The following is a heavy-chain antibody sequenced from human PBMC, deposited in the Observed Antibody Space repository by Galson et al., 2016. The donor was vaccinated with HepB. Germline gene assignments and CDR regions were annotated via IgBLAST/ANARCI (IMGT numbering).Heavy chain of an antibody. Sequence: SLRLSCAASGFTFSSYGMHWVRQAPGKGLEWVAVISYDGRNKYYADSVKGRFTISRDNSKNTLYLQMNSLRAEDTAVYYCAKVGSSGWSGLFYYGMDVWGQGTTVTVSS. CDR1: GFTFSSYG. CDR2: ISYDGRNK. J-gene: IGHJ6*02. V-gene: IGHV3-30*18. CDR3: AKVGSSGWSGLFYYGMDV. D-gene: IGHD6-19*01.